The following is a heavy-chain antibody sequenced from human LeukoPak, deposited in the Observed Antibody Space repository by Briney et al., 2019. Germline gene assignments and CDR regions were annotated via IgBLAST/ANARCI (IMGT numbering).Heavy chain of an antibody. D-gene: IGHD5-18*01. CDR3: ARTTEGGYTYGYFYYYYMDV. J-gene: IGHJ6*03. CDR1: GGSISSYY. V-gene: IGHV4-4*07. Sequence: SETLSLTCTVSGGSISSYYWSWIRQPAGKGLEWIGRIYTSGSTNYNPSLKSRVTMSVDTSKNQFSLKLSSVTAADTAVYYCARTTEGGYTYGYFYYYYMDVWGKGTTVTISS. CDR2: IYTSGST.